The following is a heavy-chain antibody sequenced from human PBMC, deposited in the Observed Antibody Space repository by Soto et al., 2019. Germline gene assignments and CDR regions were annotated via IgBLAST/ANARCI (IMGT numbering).Heavy chain of an antibody. V-gene: IGHV3-30*18. CDR2: ISYDGSNK. Sequence: PGGSLRLSCAASGFTFSSYGMHWVRQAPGKGLEWVAVISYDGSNKYYADSVKGRFTISRDNSKNTLYLQMNSLRAEDTAVYYCAKDGYSGYDYFDYWGQGTLVTVSS. CDR1: GFTFSSYG. CDR3: AKDGYSGYDYFDY. D-gene: IGHD5-12*01. J-gene: IGHJ4*02.